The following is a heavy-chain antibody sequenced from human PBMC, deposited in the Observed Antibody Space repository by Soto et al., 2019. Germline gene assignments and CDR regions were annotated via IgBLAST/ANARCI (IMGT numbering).Heavy chain of an antibody. CDR2: ISTYSGDT. Sequence: QVHLVQSGVEVKTPGASVKVSCQASGYTFFTYDISWVRQAPGQGLEWMGWISTYSGDTKYAQKFQGRVTMTTDTSTTTAYLEVRSVNSDDTAVYYCVRHHGRTTSENWLDPWGEGSLVTVSS. D-gene: IGHD1-1*01. CDR1: GYTFFTYD. J-gene: IGHJ5*02. CDR3: VRHHGRTTSENWLDP. V-gene: IGHV1-18*01.